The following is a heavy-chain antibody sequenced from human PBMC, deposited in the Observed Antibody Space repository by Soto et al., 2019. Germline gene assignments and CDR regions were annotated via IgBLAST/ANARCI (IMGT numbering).Heavy chain of an antibody. CDR1: GLTLSSYD. V-gene: IGHV3-13*01. Sequence: PGGSLRLSCAASGLTLSSYDMHWVRQATGKGLEWVSCIGTDGETYYPGSVKGRFTISRENAKNALYLQMDSLRVEDTAVYYCARGTIVARQHPDYWGQGTLVTVSS. CDR3: ARGTIVARQHPDY. CDR2: IGTDGET. J-gene: IGHJ4*02. D-gene: IGHD6-6*01.